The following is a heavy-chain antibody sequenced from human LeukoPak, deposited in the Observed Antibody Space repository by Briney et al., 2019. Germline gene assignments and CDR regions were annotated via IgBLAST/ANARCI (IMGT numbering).Heavy chain of an antibody. CDR3: ARSDIVVVPAAIAYYYYYYMDV. V-gene: IGHV4-39*01. Sequence: PSETLSLTCTVSGGSISSSSYYWGWIRQPPGEGLEWIGSVYYSGSTYYNPSLKSRVTISVDTSKNQFSLKLSSVTAADTAVYYCARSDIVVVPAAIAYYYYYYMDVWGKGTTVTVSS. D-gene: IGHD2-2*01. J-gene: IGHJ6*03. CDR2: VYYSGST. CDR1: GGSISSSSYY.